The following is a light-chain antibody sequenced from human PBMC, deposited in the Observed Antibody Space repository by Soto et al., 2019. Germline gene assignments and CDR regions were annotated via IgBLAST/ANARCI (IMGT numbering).Light chain of an antibody. J-gene: IGKJ4*01. Sequence: DIQMTQSPSSLSASVGDRVTITCRASQDISNYLAWYQQKPGKVPKVLIYAASTLQSGVPSRFSGSGSGTDFTLTISSLQPEDVATYYCQKYNSPVALTFGGGTKVEIK. CDR2: AAS. CDR3: QKYNSPVALT. V-gene: IGKV1-27*01. CDR1: QDISNY.